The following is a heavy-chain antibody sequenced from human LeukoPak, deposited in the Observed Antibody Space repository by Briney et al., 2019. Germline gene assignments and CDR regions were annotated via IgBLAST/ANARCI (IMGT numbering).Heavy chain of an antibody. CDR2: IRSSGDNT. CDR3: ARNILFAFDI. V-gene: IGHV3-23*01. Sequence: GGSLRLSCAASGFTFSSFAMSWVRQAPGKGLEWVSAIRSSGDNTYYADSMKGRFTISRDNSKNTLYLQVNSLRAEDTAMYYCARNILFAFDIWGQGTMVTVSS. J-gene: IGHJ3*02. CDR1: GFTFSSFA. D-gene: IGHD2/OR15-2a*01.